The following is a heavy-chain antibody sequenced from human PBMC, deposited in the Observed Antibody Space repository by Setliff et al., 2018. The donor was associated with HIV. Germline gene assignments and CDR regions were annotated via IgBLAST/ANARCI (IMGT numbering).Heavy chain of an antibody. D-gene: IGHD6-19*01. CDR2: INAGNGNT. J-gene: IGHJ5*02. CDR1: GYTFTSYA. V-gene: IGHV1-3*03. Sequence: ASVKVSCKASGYTFTSYAMHWVRQAPGQRLEWMGWINAGNGNTKYSQEFQGRVTITRDKSASTAYMELSSLRSEDMAVYYCARDRAGYSSGWLYDPWGQGTLVTVSS. CDR3: ARDRAGYSSGWLYDP.